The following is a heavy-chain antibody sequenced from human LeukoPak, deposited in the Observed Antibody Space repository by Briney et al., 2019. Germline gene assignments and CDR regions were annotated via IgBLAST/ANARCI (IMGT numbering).Heavy chain of an antibody. CDR2: ISSSSSYI. V-gene: IGHV3-21*01. J-gene: IGHJ4*02. Sequence: GGSLRLSCAASGFTFSSYSMNWVRQAPGKGLEWVSSISSSSSYIYYADSVKGRFTISRDNAKNSLYLQMNSLRAEDTAVYYCAREGIVGATEDWGQGTLVTVSS. CDR3: AREGIVGATED. CDR1: GFTFSSYS. D-gene: IGHD1-26*01.